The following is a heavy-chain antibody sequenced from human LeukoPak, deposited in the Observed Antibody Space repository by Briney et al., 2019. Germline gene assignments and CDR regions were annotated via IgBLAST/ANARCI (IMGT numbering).Heavy chain of an antibody. Sequence: SVKVSCKASGGTFSSYAISWVRQAPGQGLEWMGGIIPIFGTANYAQKFQGRVTITADESTSTAYMELSSPRSEDTAVYYCARTLNYCSSTTCTWDPVGYWGQGTLVTVSS. J-gene: IGHJ4*02. CDR2: IIPIFGTA. CDR1: GGTFSSYA. CDR3: ARTLNYCSSTTCTWDPVGY. V-gene: IGHV1-69*01. D-gene: IGHD2-2*01.